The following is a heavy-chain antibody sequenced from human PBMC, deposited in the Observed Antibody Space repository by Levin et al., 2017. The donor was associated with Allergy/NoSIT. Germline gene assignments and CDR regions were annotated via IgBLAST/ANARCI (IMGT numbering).Heavy chain of an antibody. D-gene: IGHD3-16*01. V-gene: IGHV4-59*01. CDR2: IHYSGST. J-gene: IGHJ6*03. CDR1: GGSISSYY. CDR3: ARRIGDSRSYYYYMDV. Sequence: SETLSLTCTVSGGSISSYYWSWIRQPPGKGLEWIGYIHYSGSTNYNPSLKSRVTISVDTSKNQFSLKLSSVTAADTAVYYCARRIGDSRSYYYYMDVWGKGTTVTVSS.